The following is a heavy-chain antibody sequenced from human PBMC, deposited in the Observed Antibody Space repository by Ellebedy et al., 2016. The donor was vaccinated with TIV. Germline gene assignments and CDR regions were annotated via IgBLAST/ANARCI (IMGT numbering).Heavy chain of an antibody. CDR3: ARRAVDSSGYSPGGAFDI. D-gene: IGHD3-22*01. Sequence: GESLKISXKGSGYSFTNYWIGWVRQMPGKGLEWMGIIYPGDSDTRYSPSFQGQVTISADKSISTAYLQWSSLKASDTAMYYCARRAVDSSGYSPGGAFDIWGQGTMVTVSS. V-gene: IGHV5-51*01. CDR2: IYPGDSDT. CDR1: GYSFTNYW. J-gene: IGHJ3*02.